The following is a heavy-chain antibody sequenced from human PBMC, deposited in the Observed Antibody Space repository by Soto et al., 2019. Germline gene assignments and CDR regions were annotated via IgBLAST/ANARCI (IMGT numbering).Heavy chain of an antibody. D-gene: IGHD6-19*01. CDR3: TRDIGYTSGWSYFES. CDR1: GFNVGWSY. J-gene: IGHJ4*02. Sequence: GGSLRLSCAASGFNVGWSYMSWVRQAPGKGLECVSVIYSGGATDYADSVKGRFTMSRDNSKSTLYLQMNSLRADDTAVYYCTRDIGYTSGWSYFESWGQGTLVTVSS. V-gene: IGHV3-66*01. CDR2: IYSGGAT.